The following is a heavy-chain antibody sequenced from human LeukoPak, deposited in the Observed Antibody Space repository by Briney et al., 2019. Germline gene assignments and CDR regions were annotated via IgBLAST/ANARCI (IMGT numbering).Heavy chain of an antibody. CDR2: INHSGST. CDR3: AHPLRYSSISRYGMDV. V-gene: IGHV4-34*01. J-gene: IGHJ6*02. Sequence: SETLSLTCAVYGGSFSGYYWSWIRQPPGKGLEWIGEINHSGSTNYNPSLKSRVTISVDTSKNQFSLKLSSVTAADTAVYYCAHPLRYSSISRYGMDVWGQGTTVTVSS. CDR1: GGSFSGYY. D-gene: IGHD6-13*01.